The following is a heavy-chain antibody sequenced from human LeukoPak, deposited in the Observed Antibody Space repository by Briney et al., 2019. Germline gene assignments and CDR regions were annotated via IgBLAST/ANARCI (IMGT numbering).Heavy chain of an antibody. CDR3: ARVYDILTGYLH. CDR1: GYTFTSYA. Sequence: ASVKVSCKASGYTFTSYAMHWVRQAPGQRLEWMGWINAGNGNTKYSQKFQGRVTITRDTSASTAYMELSSLRSEDTAVYYCARVYDILTGYLHWGQGTLVTVSS. V-gene: IGHV1-3*01. J-gene: IGHJ4*02. D-gene: IGHD3-9*01. CDR2: INAGNGNT.